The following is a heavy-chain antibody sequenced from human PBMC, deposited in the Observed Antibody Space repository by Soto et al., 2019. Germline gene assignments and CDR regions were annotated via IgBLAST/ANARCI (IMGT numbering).Heavy chain of an antibody. J-gene: IGHJ6*02. V-gene: IGHV1-2*02. CDR2: INPNSGGT. Sequence: GASVKVSCKASGYTFTGYYIHWVRQAPGQGLECMGWINPNSGGTNYAQKFQGRVTMTRDTSISTAYMELSRLRSDDTAVYYCARGGYSGYAYYYGMDVWGQGTTVTVSS. CDR1: GYTFTGYY. D-gene: IGHD5-12*01. CDR3: ARGGYSGYAYYYGMDV.